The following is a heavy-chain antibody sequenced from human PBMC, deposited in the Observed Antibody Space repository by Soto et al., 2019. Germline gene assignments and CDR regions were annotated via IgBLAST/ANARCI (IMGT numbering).Heavy chain of an antibody. V-gene: IGHV4-61*05. Sequence: SETLSLTCTVSGGSISSSSYYWGWLRQPQGKGLEWIGYIYYSGSTNYNPSLKSRVTISVDTSKNQFSLKLSSVTAADTAVYYCASTDSSSWYFWFDPWGQGTLVTVSS. J-gene: IGHJ5*02. CDR3: ASTDSSSWYFWFDP. CDR1: GGSISSSSYY. CDR2: IYYSGST. D-gene: IGHD6-13*01.